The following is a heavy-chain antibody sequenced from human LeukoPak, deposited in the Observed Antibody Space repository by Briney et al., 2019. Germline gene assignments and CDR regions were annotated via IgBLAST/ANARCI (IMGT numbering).Heavy chain of an antibody. Sequence: GGSLRLSCAASGFTFSSYWMTWVRQAPGKGLEWVSGISGSGGSTFYADSVKGRFTISRDNSKNTLYLQMNSLRAEDTAVYFCAIDFGYCASTTCHLDYWGQGTLVTVSS. D-gene: IGHD2-2*03. CDR2: ISGSGGST. CDR3: AIDFGYCASTTCHLDY. V-gene: IGHV3-23*01. J-gene: IGHJ4*02. CDR1: GFTFSSYW.